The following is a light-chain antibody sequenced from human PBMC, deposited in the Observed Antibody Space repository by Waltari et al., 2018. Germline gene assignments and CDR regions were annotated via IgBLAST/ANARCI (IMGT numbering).Light chain of an antibody. CDR3: LQTFTMPST. J-gene: IGKJ2*01. Sequence: DIQMTQAPSFLSASLGDTVTITCQSSQTISVSLNWYRHKAGKAPKLLIFLASNLHSGVPSRFSGSGSGTNFSLTIRGLEREDFATYFCLQTFTMPSTFGQGTKLEI. CDR1: QTISVS. V-gene: IGKV1-39*02. CDR2: LAS.